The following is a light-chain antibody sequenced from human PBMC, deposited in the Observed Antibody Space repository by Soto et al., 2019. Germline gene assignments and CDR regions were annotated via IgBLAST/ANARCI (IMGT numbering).Light chain of an antibody. CDR1: QSVGNS. CDR3: QQYSDWPRT. CDR2: AAF. J-gene: IGKJ1*01. Sequence: EIVMTQSPATLSVSPGERATLSCRASQSVGNSLAWYQQQPGQAPRLLIYAAFTRATGTPARFSGSGSGTDFTLSISSLQSEDFAVYYCQQYSDWPRTFGQGTKAEIK. V-gene: IGKV3-15*01.